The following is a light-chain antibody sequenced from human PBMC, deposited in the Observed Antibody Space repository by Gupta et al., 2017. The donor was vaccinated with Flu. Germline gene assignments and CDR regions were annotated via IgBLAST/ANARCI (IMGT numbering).Light chain of an antibody. CDR3: LQHDKFPPLT. Sequence: DKINSSCKASQGIEDDMNRYQQKPGEAAIFIIQEATTLVPGISPRFSGSGYGTDFTLTINNIEAEDAAYYFCLQHDKFPPLTFGGGTKVEIK. J-gene: IGKJ4*01. CDR1: QGIEDD. V-gene: IGKV5-2*01. CDR2: EAT.